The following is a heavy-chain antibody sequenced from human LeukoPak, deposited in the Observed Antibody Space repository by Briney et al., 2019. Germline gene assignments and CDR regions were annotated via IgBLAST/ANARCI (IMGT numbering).Heavy chain of an antibody. J-gene: IGHJ5*02. V-gene: IGHV4-34*01. D-gene: IGHD3-22*01. CDR3: ARGATRYYYDSSGFNWFDP. Sequence: SETLSLTCAVYGGSFSGYYWSWIRQPPAKGREWIGEINHSESTNYNPSLKSRVTISVDTSKSQFSLKLSSATAADTAVYYCARGATRYYYDSSGFNWFDPWGQGTLVTVSS. CDR2: INHSEST. CDR1: GGSFSGYY.